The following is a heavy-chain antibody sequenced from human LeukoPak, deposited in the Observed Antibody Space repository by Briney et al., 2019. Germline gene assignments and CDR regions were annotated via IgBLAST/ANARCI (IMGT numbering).Heavy chain of an antibody. CDR1: GFTFSSYW. V-gene: IGHV3-7*01. J-gene: IGHJ5*02. CDR3: ARVGYDFWSGYYEGVYNWFDP. Sequence: GGSLRLSCAASGFTFSSYWMSWVRQAPGKGLEWVANIKQDGSEKYYVDSVKGRFTISRDNAKNSLYLQMNSLRAEDTAVYYCARVGYDFWSGYYEGVYNWFDPWGQGTLVTVSS. D-gene: IGHD3-3*01. CDR2: IKQDGSEK.